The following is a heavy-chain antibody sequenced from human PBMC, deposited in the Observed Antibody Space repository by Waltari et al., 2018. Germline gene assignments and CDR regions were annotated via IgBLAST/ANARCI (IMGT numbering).Heavy chain of an antibody. CDR3: ARGGNWNYACDV. D-gene: IGHD1-7*01. J-gene: IGHJ4*02. CDR1: GYTFTTSG. V-gene: IGHV1-18*01. Sequence: QVQLVQSGTEVKMPGASVKVSCKASGYTFTTSGITWVRQAPGQGLEWMGWINTENGKTNPAPSLQGRLTMTTDTSTGTAYMELRSLKSDDTALYYCARGGNWNYACDVWGQGTLVTVSS. CDR2: INTENGKT.